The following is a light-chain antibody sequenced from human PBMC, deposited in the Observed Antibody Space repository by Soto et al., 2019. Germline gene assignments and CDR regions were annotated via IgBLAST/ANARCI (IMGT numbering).Light chain of an antibody. J-gene: IGLJ2*01. CDR2: DDS. CDR1: NIGSKS. V-gene: IGLV3-21*02. CDR3: QVWDRSSDHVV. Sequence: SYELTQPPSVSVAPGQTARITCGGNNIGSKSVHWYQQKPGQAPVLVVHDDSDRPSGIPERFSGSNSGNTATLTISRVEAGDEADYYCQVWDRSSDHVVFGGGTKLTVL.